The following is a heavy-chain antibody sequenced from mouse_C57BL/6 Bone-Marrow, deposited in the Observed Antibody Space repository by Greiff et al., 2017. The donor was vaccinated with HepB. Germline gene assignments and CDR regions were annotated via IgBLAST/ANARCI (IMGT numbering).Heavy chain of an antibody. V-gene: IGHV2-2*01. CDR3: ESPSYYDGGRDY. D-gene: IGHD1-1*01. J-gene: IGHJ4*01. CDR1: GFSLTSYG. CDR2: IWSGGST. Sequence: QVQLQQSGPGLVQPSQSLSITCTVSGFSLTSYGVHWVRQSPGKGLEWLGVIWSGGSTDYNAAFISRLSISKDNSKSQVFFKMNSLQADDTAIDYGESPSYYDGGRDYWGQGNSVTVSS.